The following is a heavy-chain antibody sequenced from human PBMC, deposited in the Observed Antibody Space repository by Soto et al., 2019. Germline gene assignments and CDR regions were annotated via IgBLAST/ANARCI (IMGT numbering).Heavy chain of an antibody. CDR3: ARLTLTMVRGVITAFDI. Sequence: GASVKVSCKASGYTFTSYYMHWVRQAPGQGLEWMGIINPSGGSTSYAQKFQGRVTMTRDTSTSTVYMELSSLRSEDTAVYYCARLTLTMVRGVITAFDIWGQGTMVTVSS. CDR2: INPSGGST. V-gene: IGHV1-46*01. D-gene: IGHD3-10*01. CDR1: GYTFTSYY. J-gene: IGHJ3*02.